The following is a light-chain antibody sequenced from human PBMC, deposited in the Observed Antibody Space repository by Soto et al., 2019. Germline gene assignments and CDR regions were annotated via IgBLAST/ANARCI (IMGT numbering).Light chain of an antibody. CDR3: QQYGSSGT. Sequence: EFVLTQSPGTLSLSPGERATLSCRASQTVSSYLAWYQQKPGQAPRLLIYDASNRATGIPARFSGSGSGTDFTLTISSLEPEDFAVYYCQQYGSSGTFGQGTKVDIK. V-gene: IGKV3-11*01. J-gene: IGKJ1*01. CDR1: QTVSSY. CDR2: DAS.